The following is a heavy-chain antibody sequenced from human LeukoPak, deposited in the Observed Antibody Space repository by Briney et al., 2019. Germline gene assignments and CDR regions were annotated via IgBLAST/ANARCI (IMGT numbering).Heavy chain of an antibody. J-gene: IGHJ6*03. CDR3: AKEDDYFMDV. CDR1: GGSIIDYY. CDR2: IYYNGNT. V-gene: IGHV4-59*08. Sequence: SETLSLTCTVSGGSIIDYYWSWIRQPPGKGLEWIGYIYYNGNTNYKPSLKSRVTISVDTSKNQLSLKLSSVTAADTAVYFCAKEDDYFMDVWGKGTTVTVSS.